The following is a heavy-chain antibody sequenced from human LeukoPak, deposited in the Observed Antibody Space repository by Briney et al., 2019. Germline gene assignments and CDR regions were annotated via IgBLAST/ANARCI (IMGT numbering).Heavy chain of an antibody. CDR1: GFTFSSYS. D-gene: IGHD4-17*01. Sequence: GGSLRLSCAASGFTFSSYSMNWVRQTPGKGLEWVSYISSSSSMIYYADSVKGRFTISRDNAKNSLYLQMKSLRDEDTAIYYCARDYGDLPARVPYFDYWGQGTLVTVSS. CDR3: ARDYGDLPARVPYFDY. J-gene: IGHJ4*02. CDR2: ISSSSSMI. V-gene: IGHV3-48*02.